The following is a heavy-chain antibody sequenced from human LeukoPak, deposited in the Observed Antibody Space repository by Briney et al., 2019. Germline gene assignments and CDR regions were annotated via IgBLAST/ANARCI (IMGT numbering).Heavy chain of an antibody. CDR1: GYTFTGHY. J-gene: IGHJ5*02. D-gene: IGHD2-15*01. CDR3: ARGYCSGDSCYQFDWFDP. CDR2: INPNNGGT. Sequence: ASVTVSFKVSGYTFTGHYMHWVRQAPGQGLEWRGWINPNNGGTNYAQKFQGRVTMTRDTSISTAYMELSRLRSDDTAVYYCARGYCSGDSCYQFDWFDPWGQGTLVTVSS. V-gene: IGHV1-2*02.